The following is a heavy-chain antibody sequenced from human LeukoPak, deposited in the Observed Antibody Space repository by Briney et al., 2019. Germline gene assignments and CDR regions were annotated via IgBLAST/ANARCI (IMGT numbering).Heavy chain of an antibody. V-gene: IGHV1-2*02. Sequence: ASVKVSCKASGYTFTGYYMHWVRQAPGQGLEWMGWINPNSGGPNYAQKFQGRVTMTRDTSTSAAYMELSSLRSDDTAVYYCARTKHGSGSRHEYYFDYWGQGTLVTVSS. CDR1: GYTFTGYY. D-gene: IGHD5-12*01. CDR2: INPNSGGP. CDR3: ARTKHGSGSRHEYYFDY. J-gene: IGHJ4*02.